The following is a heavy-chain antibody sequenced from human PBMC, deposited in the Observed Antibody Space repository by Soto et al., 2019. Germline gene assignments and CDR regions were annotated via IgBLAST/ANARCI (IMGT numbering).Heavy chain of an antibody. Sequence: GGSLRLSCAASGFTFSSYAMSWVRQAPGKGLEWVSAISGSGGSTYYADSVKGRFTISRDNSKNTLYLQMNSLRAEDTAVYYCAKDLAGGAYWNLDYFDYWGQGTLVTVSS. CDR2: ISGSGGST. CDR3: AKDLAGGAYWNLDYFDY. J-gene: IGHJ4*02. V-gene: IGHV3-23*01. D-gene: IGHD2-21*01. CDR1: GFTFSSYA.